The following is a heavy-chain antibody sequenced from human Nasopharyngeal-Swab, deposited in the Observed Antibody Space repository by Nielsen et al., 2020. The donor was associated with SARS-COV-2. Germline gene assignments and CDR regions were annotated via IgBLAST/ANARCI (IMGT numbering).Heavy chain of an antibody. J-gene: IGHJ4*02. CDR1: GFTFSSYG. D-gene: IGHD2-2*01. V-gene: IGHV3-33*01. Sequence: SCAASGFTFSSYGMHWVRQAPGKGLEWVADIWYDGSNKYYADSVKGRFTISRDNSKNTLYLQMNSLRAEDTAVYYCARDLRCSSTSCYDEAAYWGQGTLVTVSS. CDR2: IWYDGSNK. CDR3: ARDLRCSSTSCYDEAAY.